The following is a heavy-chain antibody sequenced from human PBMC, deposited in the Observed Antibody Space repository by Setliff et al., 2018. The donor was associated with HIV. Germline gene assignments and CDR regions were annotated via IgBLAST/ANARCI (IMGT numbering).Heavy chain of an antibody. Sequence: PSETLSLTCTVSGGSISRGSYYWSWIRQPAGKGLEWIGRIYTNGNTNYNPSLKSRVTVSADTSKNQFSLKLTSVTAADTAVYYCASEAWTSYRSSSGYYYYYMDVWGKGTTVTVSS. CDR3: ASEAWTSYRSSSGYYYYYMDV. J-gene: IGHJ6*03. D-gene: IGHD6-6*01. CDR1: GGSISRGSYY. CDR2: IYTNGNT. V-gene: IGHV4-61*02.